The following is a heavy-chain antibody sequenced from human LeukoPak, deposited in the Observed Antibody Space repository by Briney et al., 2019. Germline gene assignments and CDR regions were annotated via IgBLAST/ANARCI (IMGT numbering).Heavy chain of an antibody. CDR1: GYTFTSYG. J-gene: IGHJ6*03. D-gene: IGHD1-14*01. CDR3: ARVGPWVNPDYYYYYMDV. CDR2: ISAYNGNT. V-gene: IGHV1-18*01. Sequence: GASVKVSCNASGYTFTSYGISWVRQAPGQGLEWMGWISAYNGNTNYAQKLQGRVTMTTDTSTSTAYMELRSLRSDDTAVYYCARVGPWVNPDYYYYYMDVWGKGTTVTVSS.